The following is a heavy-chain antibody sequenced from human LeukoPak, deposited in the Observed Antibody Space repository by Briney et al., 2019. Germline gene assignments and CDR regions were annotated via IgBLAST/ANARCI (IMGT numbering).Heavy chain of an antibody. J-gene: IGHJ4*02. D-gene: IGHD3-22*01. CDR1: GFTFSSYS. CDR2: ISSSSSYI. CDR3: ARVLYHDSSGYSF. Sequence: GGSLRLSCAASGFTFSSYSMNWVRQAPGKGLEWVSSISSSSSYIYYADSVKGRFTISRDNAKNSLYLQMNSLRAEDTAVYYCARVLYHDSSGYSFWGQGTLVTVSS. V-gene: IGHV3-21*01.